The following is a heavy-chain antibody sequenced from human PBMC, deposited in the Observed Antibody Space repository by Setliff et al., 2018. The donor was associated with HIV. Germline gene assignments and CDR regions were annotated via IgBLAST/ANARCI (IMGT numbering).Heavy chain of an antibody. CDR2: IYYNGNT. Sequence: SETLSLTCTVSGGSISSHYWSWIRLPPGKGLEWIGTIYYNGNTNYNPSLKSRVTISVDTSKNQFSLKLSSVTAADTAVYYCAREEDYNFWSGYDWFDPWGQGTLVTVSS. D-gene: IGHD3-3*01. V-gene: IGHV4-59*11. J-gene: IGHJ5*02. CDR3: AREEDYNFWSGYDWFDP. CDR1: GGSISSHY.